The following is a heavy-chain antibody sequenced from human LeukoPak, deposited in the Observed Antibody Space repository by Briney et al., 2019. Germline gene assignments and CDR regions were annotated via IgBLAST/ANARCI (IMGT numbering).Heavy chain of an antibody. CDR1: GFTFSKFA. CDR2: ISGSGGTT. J-gene: IGHJ4*02. D-gene: IGHD3-10*01. V-gene: IGHV3-23*01. Sequence: PGGSLRLSCVGSGFTFSKFAMSWVRQAPGKGLEWVSVISGSGGTTYYAGSVKGRFTISGDTSKNTVYLQMNSLRADDTAVYYCAKDLDYYGSGSIPDFWGQGTLVAVSS. CDR3: AKDLDYYGSGSIPDF.